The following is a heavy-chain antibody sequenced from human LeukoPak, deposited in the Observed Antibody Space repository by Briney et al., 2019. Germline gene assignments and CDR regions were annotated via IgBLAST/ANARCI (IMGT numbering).Heavy chain of an antibody. D-gene: IGHD7-27*01. CDR1: GFTFSNYV. CDR2: ISGSGVST. CDR3: ARPNWGRTYDAFDI. Sequence: GGSLRLSCAASGFTFSNYVMNWVRQAPGKGLEWVSGISGSGVSTYYADSVKGRFTISRDNSRNTLFVQMNSLRAEDTAVYYCARPNWGRTYDAFDIWGRGTMVTVFS. J-gene: IGHJ3*02. V-gene: IGHV3-23*01.